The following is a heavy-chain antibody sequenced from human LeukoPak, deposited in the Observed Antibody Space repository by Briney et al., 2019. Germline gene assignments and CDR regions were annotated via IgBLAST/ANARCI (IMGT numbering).Heavy chain of an antibody. CDR3: ARGGPMAAEAAAGTKGDY. D-gene: IGHD6-13*01. CDR1: GFTFSSYA. J-gene: IGHJ4*02. V-gene: IGHV4-34*01. Sequence: PGGSLRLSCAASGFTFSSYAMSWVRQAPGKGLEWIGEINHSGSTNYNPSLKSRVTISVDTSKNQFSLKLSSVTAADTAVYYCARGGPMAAEAAAGTKGDYWGQGTLVTVSS. CDR2: INHSGST.